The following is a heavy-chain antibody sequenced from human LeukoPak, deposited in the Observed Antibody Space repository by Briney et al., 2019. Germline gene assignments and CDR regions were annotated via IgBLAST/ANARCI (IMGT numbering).Heavy chain of an antibody. D-gene: IGHD3-9*01. CDR1: GGSISSYY. Sequence: SETLSLTCTVSGGSISSYYWSWIRQPPGKGLEWVGYIYYSGTTNYNPSLKSRVTISVDTSKNQFSLKLSSVTAADTAVYYCARGILTGPIYAFDIWGQGTMVTVSS. V-gene: IGHV4-59*01. CDR3: ARGILTGPIYAFDI. J-gene: IGHJ3*02. CDR2: IYYSGTT.